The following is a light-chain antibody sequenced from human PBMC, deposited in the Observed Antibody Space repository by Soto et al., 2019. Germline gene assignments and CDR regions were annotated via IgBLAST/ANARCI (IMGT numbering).Light chain of an antibody. Sequence: EIVMTQSPDILSVSPGERVTLSCRASQSISSNLAWYQQRPGQAPRLLIYGGSTRATGIPARFSGSGSGTGFTLTISSLQSEDFAIYYCRQYNKWPLFTFGPGTRVDIK. V-gene: IGKV3-15*01. CDR1: QSISSN. CDR3: RQYNKWPLFT. J-gene: IGKJ3*01. CDR2: GGS.